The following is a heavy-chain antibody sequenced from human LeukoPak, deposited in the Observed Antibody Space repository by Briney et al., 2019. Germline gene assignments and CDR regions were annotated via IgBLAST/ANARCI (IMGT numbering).Heavy chain of an antibody. Sequence: GGSLRLSCAASEFTFSNYWMHWVRQAPGKGLVLVSRINSDGSSTSYADSVKGRFTISRDNAKNTLYLQMNSLRVEDTAVYYCARGFTIFGVVNDGFDIWGQGTTVTVSS. D-gene: IGHD3-3*01. CDR3: ARGFTIFGVVNDGFDI. CDR1: EFTFSNYW. V-gene: IGHV3-74*01. CDR2: INSDGSST. J-gene: IGHJ3*02.